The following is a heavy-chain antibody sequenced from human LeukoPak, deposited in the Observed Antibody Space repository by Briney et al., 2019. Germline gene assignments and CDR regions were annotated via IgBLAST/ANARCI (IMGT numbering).Heavy chain of an antibody. J-gene: IGHJ4*02. Sequence: PGGSLRLSCAASGFTFSSYSMNWVRQAPGKGLEWVSYISSSSSTIYYADSVKGRFTISRDNAKNSLYLQMNSLRAEDTAVYYCARGPPMVRGVIIFFFDYWGQGTLVTVSS. CDR2: ISSSSSTI. CDR3: ARGPPMVRGVIIFFFDY. V-gene: IGHV3-48*04. CDR1: GFTFSSYS. D-gene: IGHD3-10*01.